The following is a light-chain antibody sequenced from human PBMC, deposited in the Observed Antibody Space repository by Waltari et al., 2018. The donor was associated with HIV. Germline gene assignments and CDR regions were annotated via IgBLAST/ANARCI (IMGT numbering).Light chain of an antibody. CDR3: QSTHSRGTYVV. V-gene: IGLV3-25*03. CDR1: ALPKQY. CDR2: KDT. Sequence: SYELTQPPSVSVSPGQTARITCSGGALPKQYAYWYQQKPGQAPVLVIYKDTERPSGIPERFSGASSGTTVTLTITGVQAEDEASYYCQSTHSRGTYVVFGGGTKLTVL. J-gene: IGLJ2*01.